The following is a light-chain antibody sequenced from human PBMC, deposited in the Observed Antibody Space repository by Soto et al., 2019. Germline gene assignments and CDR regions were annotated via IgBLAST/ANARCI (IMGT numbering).Light chain of an antibody. V-gene: IGKV3-15*01. CDR2: GAS. J-gene: IGKJ2*01. CDR3: QQYNNWLQYT. CDR1: QSVSSN. Sequence: EIVMTQSPATLSVSPGERATISCRASQSVSSNLAWYQQKPGQAPRLIIYGASNRSTGIPTRFSGSGSGREFTLTISSLQSEGFAVYYCQQYNNWLQYTFGQGNKLEIK.